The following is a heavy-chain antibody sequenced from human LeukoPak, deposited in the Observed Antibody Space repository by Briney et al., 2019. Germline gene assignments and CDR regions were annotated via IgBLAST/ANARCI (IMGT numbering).Heavy chain of an antibody. D-gene: IGHD3-9*01. J-gene: IGHJ4*02. CDR3: AKDLGLTGYYIFDY. Sequence: GGSLRLSCAASGFTFSSYAMSWVRQAPGKGLEWVSAISGSGGSTYYADSVKGRFTISRDNSKNTLYLQMNSLRVEDTAVYYCAKDLGLTGYYIFDYWGQGALVTVSS. V-gene: IGHV3-23*01. CDR1: GFTFSSYA. CDR2: ISGSGGST.